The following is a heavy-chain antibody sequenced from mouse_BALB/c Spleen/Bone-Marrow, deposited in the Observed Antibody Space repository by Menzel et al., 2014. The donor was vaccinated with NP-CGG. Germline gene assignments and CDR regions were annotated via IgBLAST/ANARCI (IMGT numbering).Heavy chain of an antibody. Sequence: VMLVESGPELVKPGASVRISCEASGYTFTSYYIHWVKQRPGQGLEWIGWIYPGNVNTKYNEKFKGKATLTADKSSSTAYMQLSSLTSEDSAVYFCARYGSSYYFDYWGQGTTLTVSS. V-gene: IGHV1S56*01. CDR2: IYPGNVNT. CDR1: GYTFTSYY. J-gene: IGHJ2*01. CDR3: ARYGSSYYFDY. D-gene: IGHD1-1*01.